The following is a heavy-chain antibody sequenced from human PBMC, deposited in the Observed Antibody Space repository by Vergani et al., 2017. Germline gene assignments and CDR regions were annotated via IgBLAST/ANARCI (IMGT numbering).Heavy chain of an antibody. J-gene: IGHJ4*02. CDR3: ARGYFGVVSMDYFDY. V-gene: IGHV4-38-2*01. Sequence: QVQLQESGPGLVKPSETLSLTCAVSGYSISSGYYWGWIRQPPGKGLEWIGSIYHSGSTYYNPSLKSRVTISVDTSKNQFSLKLSSVTAADTAVYYCARGYFGVVSMDYFDYWGQGTLVTVSS. D-gene: IGHD3-3*01. CDR2: IYHSGST. CDR1: GYSISSGYY.